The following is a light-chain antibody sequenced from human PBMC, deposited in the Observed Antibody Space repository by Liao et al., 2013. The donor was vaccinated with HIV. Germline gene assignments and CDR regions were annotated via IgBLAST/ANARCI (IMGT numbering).Light chain of an antibody. V-gene: IGLV3-1*01. Sequence: SYELTQPPSVSVSPGQTASISCSGDKVGDRIVSWYQVKPGQSPEVIIYQNYQRPSGTPERFSGSKSGNTATLTIRGTQAMDEAEYYCQAWDSRTMVFGGGTKLTVL. CDR3: QAWDSRTMV. CDR2: QNY. CDR1: KVGDRI. J-gene: IGLJ2*01.